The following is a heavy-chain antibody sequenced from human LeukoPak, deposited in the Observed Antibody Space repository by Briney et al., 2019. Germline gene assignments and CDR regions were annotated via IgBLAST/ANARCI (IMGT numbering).Heavy chain of an antibody. Sequence: PSETLSLTCAVYGGSFSGYYWSWIRQSPGKGLEWIGEINHSGSTNYNPSLKSRVTISVDTSKNQFSLKLSSVTAADTAVYYCARRKGTGYYYDSSGYWDYWGQGTLVTVSS. CDR2: INHSGST. CDR1: GGSFSGYY. V-gene: IGHV4-34*01. J-gene: IGHJ4*02. CDR3: ARRKGTGYYYDSSGYWDY. D-gene: IGHD3-22*01.